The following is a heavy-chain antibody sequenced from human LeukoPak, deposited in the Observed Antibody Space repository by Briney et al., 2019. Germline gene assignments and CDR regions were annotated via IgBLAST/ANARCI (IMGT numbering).Heavy chain of an antibody. CDR2: INNDGSTT. D-gene: IGHD1-26*01. CDR1: GFTFISYW. CDR3: AREELLGAYYYYGMDV. Sequence: GGSLRLSCAASGFTFISYWMHWVRQAPGKGLVWVSRINNDGSTTNYADSVKGRFTISRDNAKNTLYLQMNSLRAEDTAVYYCAREELLGAYYYYGMDVWGQGTTVTVSS. V-gene: IGHV3-74*01. J-gene: IGHJ6*02.